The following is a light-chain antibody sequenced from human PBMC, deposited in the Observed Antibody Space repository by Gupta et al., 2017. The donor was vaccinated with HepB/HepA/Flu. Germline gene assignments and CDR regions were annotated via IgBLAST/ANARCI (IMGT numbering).Light chain of an antibody. Sequence: ALLMTQSPSSLSASVGDRVTITCRASQGIKKDLAWYQHKPGKAPKLLIFAASSLQTGVPSRFSGSGSGTDFTLTISSLQPEDFATYYCRQDDSYPWTFGQGTKVEVK. CDR3: RQDDSYPWT. J-gene: IGKJ1*01. CDR1: QGIKKD. V-gene: IGKV1-6*01. CDR2: AAS.